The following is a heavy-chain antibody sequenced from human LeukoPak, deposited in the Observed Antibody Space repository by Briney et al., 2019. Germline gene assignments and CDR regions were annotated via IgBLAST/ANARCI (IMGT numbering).Heavy chain of an antibody. D-gene: IGHD3-10*01. J-gene: IGHJ4*02. CDR1: GGSISSYY. CDR3: ARGLRGVIGY. CDR2: IYYSGST. Sequence: PSQTLSLTCTVSGGSISSYYWSWIRQPPGKGLECIGYIYYSGSTNYNPSLKSRVTISVDTSKNQFSLKLSSVTAADTAVYYCARGLRGVIGYWGQGTLVTVSS. V-gene: IGHV4-59*01.